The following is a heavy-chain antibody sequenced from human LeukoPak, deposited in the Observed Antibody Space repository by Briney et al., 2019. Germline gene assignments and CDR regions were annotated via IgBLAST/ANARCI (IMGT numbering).Heavy chain of an antibody. J-gene: IGHJ4*02. D-gene: IGHD5-18*01. Sequence: GASVKVSCKASGGTFSSYAISWVRQAPGQGLEWMGRIIPILGIANYAQKFQGRVTITADKSTSTAYMELSSLRSEDTAVYYCARGAGYSYGYWGQGTLVTVYS. CDR2: IIPILGIA. CDR1: GGTFSSYA. V-gene: IGHV1-69*04. CDR3: ARGAGYSYGY.